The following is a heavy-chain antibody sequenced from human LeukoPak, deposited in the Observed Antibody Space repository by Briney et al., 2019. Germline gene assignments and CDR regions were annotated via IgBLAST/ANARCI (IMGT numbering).Heavy chain of an antibody. Sequence: SETLSLTCTVSGGSISSGGYYWSWIRQHPGKGLEFIGYIYYSGTTYYNPSLKSRVTISVDTSKNQFSLKLSSVTAADTAVYYCARQARPCSSSFLFDPWGQGTLVTVSS. V-gene: IGHV4-31*03. D-gene: IGHD6-13*01. CDR1: GGSISSGGYY. J-gene: IGHJ5*02. CDR3: ARQARPCSSSFLFDP. CDR2: IYYSGTT.